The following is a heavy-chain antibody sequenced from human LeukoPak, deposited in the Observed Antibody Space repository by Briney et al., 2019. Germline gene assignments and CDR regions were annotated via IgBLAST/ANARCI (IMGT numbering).Heavy chain of an antibody. CDR3: ARSGWYYYGMDV. CDR1: GGSISSYY. D-gene: IGHD6-19*01. V-gene: IGHV4-59*01. J-gene: IGHJ6*02. CDR2: IYYSGST. Sequence: SETLSLTCTVSGGSISSYYWSWIRQPPGKGLEWIGYIYYSGSTNYNPSLKSRVTISVDTSKNQFSLKLSSVTAADTAVYYCARSGWYYYGMDVWGQGTTVTVSS.